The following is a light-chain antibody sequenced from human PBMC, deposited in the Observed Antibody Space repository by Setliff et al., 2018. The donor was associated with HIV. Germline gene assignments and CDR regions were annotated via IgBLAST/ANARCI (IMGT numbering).Light chain of an antibody. CDR2: YDS. Sequence: SYELTQPPSVSVAPGKAARITCGGNNIGSKSVHWYQQKPGQAPVLVIYYDSDRPSGIPERFSGSNSGNTATLTISRVEAGDEADYYCQVWDSSSDHPYVFATGTKVTV. CDR1: NIGSKS. J-gene: IGLJ1*01. CDR3: QVWDSSSDHPYV. V-gene: IGLV3-21*04.